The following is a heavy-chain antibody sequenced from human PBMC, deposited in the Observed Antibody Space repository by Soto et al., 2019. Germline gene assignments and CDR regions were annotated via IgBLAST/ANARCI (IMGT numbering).Heavy chain of an antibody. J-gene: IGHJ6*02. CDR3: ARGIAVAVNYYYYGMDV. CDR2: IYYSGST. V-gene: IGHV4-61*01. D-gene: IGHD6-19*01. CDR1: GGSVSSGSYY. Sequence: LSLTCTVSGGSVSSGSYYWSWIRQPPGKGLEWIGYIYYSGSTNYNPSLKSRVTISVDTSKNQFSLKLSSVTAADTAVYYCARGIAVAVNYYYYGMDVWGQGTTVTVSS.